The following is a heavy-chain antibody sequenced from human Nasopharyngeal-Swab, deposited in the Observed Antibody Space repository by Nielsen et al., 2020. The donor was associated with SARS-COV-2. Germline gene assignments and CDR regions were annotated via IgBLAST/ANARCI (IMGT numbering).Heavy chain of an antibody. CDR3: AKDQGTGDMSVDD. Sequence: GRSVRLSCAGSGFIFSSYSMAWDRQAPGKGLEWESATSVSGGTSYYAESVKGRFTISRDNSKKTLYLQMDSLRADDTALYYCAKDQGTGDMSVDDWGQGTLVTVSS. V-gene: IGHV3-23*01. CDR2: TSVSGGTS. CDR1: GFIFSSYS. J-gene: IGHJ4*02. D-gene: IGHD4-17*01.